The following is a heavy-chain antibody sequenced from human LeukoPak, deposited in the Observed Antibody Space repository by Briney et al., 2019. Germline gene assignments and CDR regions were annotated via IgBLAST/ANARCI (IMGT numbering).Heavy chain of an antibody. D-gene: IGHD5-18*01. CDR3: ARGRGSYGYRNWFDP. J-gene: IGHJ5*02. Sequence: PSETLSLTCAVYGGSFSGYYWSWIRQPPGKGLEWIGKINHSGSTNYNPSLKSRVTISVDTSKNQFSLKLSSVTAADTAVYYCARGRGSYGYRNWFDPWGQGTLVTVSS. V-gene: IGHV4-34*01. CDR1: GGSFSGYY. CDR2: INHSGST.